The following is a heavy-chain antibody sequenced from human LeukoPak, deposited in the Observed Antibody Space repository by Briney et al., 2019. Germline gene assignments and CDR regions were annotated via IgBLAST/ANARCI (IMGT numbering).Heavy chain of an antibody. CDR3: ARVVQYYDFWSGYSSFDY. CDR1: GYTFTGYY. CDR2: INPNSGGT. Sequence: GASVKVSCKASGYTFTGYYMHWVRQAPGQGLEWIGWINPNSGGTNYAQKFQGRVTMTRDTSISTAYMELSRLRSDDTAVYYCARVVQYYDFWSGYSSFDYWGQGTLVTVSS. D-gene: IGHD3-3*01. V-gene: IGHV1-2*02. J-gene: IGHJ4*02.